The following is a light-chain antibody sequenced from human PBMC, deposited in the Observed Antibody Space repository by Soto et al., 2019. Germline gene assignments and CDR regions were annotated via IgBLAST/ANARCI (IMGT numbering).Light chain of an antibody. CDR1: SSDVGGYNY. CDR3: SSYAGSINLV. V-gene: IGLV2-8*01. J-gene: IGLJ2*01. CDR2: EVI. Sequence: QSALTQPPSASGSPGQSVTISCTGTSSDVGGYNYVSWYQQHPGKAPKLMIYEVIKRPSGVPDRFSGSRSGNTASLTVSGLQAEDEADYYCSSYAGSINLVFGGGTKLTVL.